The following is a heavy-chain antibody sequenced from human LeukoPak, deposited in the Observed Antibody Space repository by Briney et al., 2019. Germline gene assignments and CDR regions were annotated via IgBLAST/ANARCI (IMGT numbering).Heavy chain of an antibody. J-gene: IGHJ4*02. V-gene: IGHV4-31*03. D-gene: IGHD6-19*01. CDR2: IYYSGST. Sequence: SETLSLTCTVSGGSISSGDYYWSWIRQPPGKGLEWIGYIYYSGSTYYNPSLKSRVTISVDTSKNQFSLKLTSVTAADTAVYYCARAYSTMYSSGWYEYWGQGTLVTVSS. CDR1: GGSISSGDYY. CDR3: ARAYSTMYSSGWYEY.